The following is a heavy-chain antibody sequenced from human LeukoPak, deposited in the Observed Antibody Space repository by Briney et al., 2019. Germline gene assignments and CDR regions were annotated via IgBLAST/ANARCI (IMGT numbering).Heavy chain of an antibody. V-gene: IGHV1-18*01. J-gene: IGHJ4*02. CDR2: ISAYNGNT. Sequence: GASVKVSCKTSGYIFSNYGITWVRQAPGQGLEWMAWISAYNGNTDSIQKVQGRITMTTDTSTSTAYMELRSLKSDDTAVYYYVRDTALIGAAATGDYWGQGTLVTVSS. CDR3: VRDTALIGAAATGDY. D-gene: IGHD6-13*01. CDR1: GYIFSNYG.